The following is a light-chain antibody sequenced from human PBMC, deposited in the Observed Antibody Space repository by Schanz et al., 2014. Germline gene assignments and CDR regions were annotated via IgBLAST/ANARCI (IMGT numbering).Light chain of an antibody. Sequence: QSALTQPASVSGSPGQSVAISCTGTSGDVGGFNFVSWYQQHPDRAPKLIIFDVTNRSSGVSDRFSGSKSGNTASLTISGLQAEDEGDYFCSSYAGSINWVFGGGTKLTVL. CDR3: SSYAGSINWV. CDR1: SGDVGGFNF. J-gene: IGLJ3*02. V-gene: IGLV2-14*03. CDR2: DVT.